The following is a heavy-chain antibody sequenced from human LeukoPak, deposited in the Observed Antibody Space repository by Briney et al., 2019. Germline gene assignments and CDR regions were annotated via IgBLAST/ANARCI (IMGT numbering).Heavy chain of an antibody. D-gene: IGHD3-10*01. CDR1: GASISSSY. J-gene: IGHJ4*02. Sequence: SETLSLTCTVSGASISSSYWTWIRQPPGRWMEWSGRIYTSGSPNYNPSLKSRVTMSVETSKNHFSLKLTSVTAADTAVYYCARDGWFGELLDFWGQGTLVIVSA. CDR2: IYTSGSP. V-gene: IGHV4-4*07. CDR3: ARDGWFGELLDF.